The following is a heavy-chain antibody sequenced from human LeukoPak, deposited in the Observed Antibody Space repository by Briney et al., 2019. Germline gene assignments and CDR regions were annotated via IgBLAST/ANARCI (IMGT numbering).Heavy chain of an antibody. CDR3: VRGSSANYDT. J-gene: IGHJ5*02. V-gene: IGHV3-23*01. Sequence: GASLRLSCAASGFTFSSYAMCWVRQAPGKGLQWVSSITRSGDNTYYADSVKGRFTISRDNTKNTLHLQVNSLRAEDTAVYYCVRGSSANYDTRGQGTLVTVSS. CDR2: ITRSGDNT. D-gene: IGHD4/OR15-4a*01. CDR1: GFTFSSYA.